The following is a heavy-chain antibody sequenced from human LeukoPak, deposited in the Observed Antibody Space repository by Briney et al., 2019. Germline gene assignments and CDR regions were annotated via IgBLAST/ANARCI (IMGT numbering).Heavy chain of an antibody. D-gene: IGHD4-17*01. CDR1: GFTFSSYA. J-gene: IGHJ4*02. CDR3: AKDLPDYGDYIEGY. V-gene: IGHV3-23*01. Sequence: GGSLRLSCAASGFTFSSYAMSWVRQAPGKGLEWVSAISGSGGSTYYADSVKGRFTFSRDNSKNTLYLQMNSLRAEDTAVYYCAKDLPDYGDYIEGYWGQGTLVTVSS. CDR2: ISGSGGST.